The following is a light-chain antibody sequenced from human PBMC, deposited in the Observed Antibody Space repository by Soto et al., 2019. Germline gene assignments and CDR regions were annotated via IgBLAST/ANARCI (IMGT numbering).Light chain of an antibody. CDR3: SSYTSSSTLL. V-gene: IGLV2-14*01. CDR2: DVS. J-gene: IGLJ2*01. CDR1: SNDIGGYNY. Sequence: QSALTQPASVSGSPGQSITFSCTGTSNDIGGYNYVSWYQQHPGKAPKLMFFDVSNRPSGVSYRFSGSKSGNTASLTISGLQAEDEADYYCSSYTSSSTLLFGGGTKLTVL.